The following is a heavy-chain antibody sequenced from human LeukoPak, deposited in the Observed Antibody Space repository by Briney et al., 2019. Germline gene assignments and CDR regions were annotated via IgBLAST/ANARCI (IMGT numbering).Heavy chain of an antibody. CDR1: GGSISSSSYY. V-gene: IGHV4-39*07. CDR2: IYYSGST. Sequence: SETLSLTCTVSGGSISSSSYYWGWIRQPPGKGLEWIGSIYYSGSTYYNPSLKSRVTIPVDTSKNQFSLKLSSVTAADTAVYYCARLPLTGIPRLAWYFDLWGRGTLVTVSS. D-gene: IGHD7-27*01. J-gene: IGHJ2*01. CDR3: ARLPLTGIPRLAWYFDL.